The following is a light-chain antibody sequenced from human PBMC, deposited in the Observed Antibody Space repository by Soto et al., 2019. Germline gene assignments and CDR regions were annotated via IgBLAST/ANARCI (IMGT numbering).Light chain of an antibody. CDR2: DVS. J-gene: IGLJ1*01. CDR3: SSYTSSSTLYV. Sequence: QSVLTQPASVSGSPGQSITIPCTGTSSDVGGYNYVSWYQQHPGKAPKLMIYDVSNRPSGVSNRFSGSKSGNTASLTISGLQAEDEADYYCSSYTSSSTLYVFGTGPKVTVL. CDR1: SSDVGGYNY. V-gene: IGLV2-14*01.